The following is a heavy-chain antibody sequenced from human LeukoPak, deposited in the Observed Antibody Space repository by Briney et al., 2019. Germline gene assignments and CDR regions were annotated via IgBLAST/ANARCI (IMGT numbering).Heavy chain of an antibody. V-gene: IGHV3-48*03. J-gene: IGHJ4*02. CDR1: GFTFSSYE. D-gene: IGHD3-16*02. CDR2: ISSSGSTI. Sequence: GGSLRLSCAASGFTFSSYEMNWVRQAPGKGLEWVSYISSSGSTIYYADSVKGRFTISRDTSKNTLYLQMNSLRAEDTAVYYCAKGSWRNDYVWGSYRLDYWGQGTLVTVSS. CDR3: AKGSWRNDYVWGSYRLDY.